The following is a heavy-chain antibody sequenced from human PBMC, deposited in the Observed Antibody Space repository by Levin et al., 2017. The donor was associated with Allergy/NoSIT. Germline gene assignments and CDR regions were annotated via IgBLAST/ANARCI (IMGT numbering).Heavy chain of an antibody. CDR1: GFTVSSTY. CDR3: ARGHNDFWSGYFDL. Sequence: GGSLRLSCAASGFTVSSTYMSWVRQAPGKGLEWVSIIYSGGSTDYADSVKGRFTISRDNSKNTLFLQMNTLSAEDTAVYYCARGHNDFWSGYFDLWGQGTLVTVSS. CDR2: IYSGGST. V-gene: IGHV3-66*01. D-gene: IGHD3-3*01. J-gene: IGHJ4*02.